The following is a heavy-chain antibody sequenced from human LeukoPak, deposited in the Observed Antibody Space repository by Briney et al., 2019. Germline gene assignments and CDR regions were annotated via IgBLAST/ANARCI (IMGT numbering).Heavy chain of an antibody. V-gene: IGHV1-2*02. CDR1: RYTFTGYY. Sequence: ASVKVSCKASRYTFTGYYMHWVRQAPGQGLEWMGWINPNSGGTNYAQKFQGRVTMTRDTSASTAYMELRSLRSDDTAVYYCASTATPWVRGVFGDPDAFDIWGQGTMVTVSS. D-gene: IGHD3-10*01. CDR2: INPNSGGT. J-gene: IGHJ3*02. CDR3: ASTATPWVRGVFGDPDAFDI.